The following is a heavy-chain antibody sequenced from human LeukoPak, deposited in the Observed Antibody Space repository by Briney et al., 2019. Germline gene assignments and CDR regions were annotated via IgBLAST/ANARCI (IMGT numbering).Heavy chain of an antibody. D-gene: IGHD4-23*01. CDR2: ISNNGGTT. Sequence: GGSLRLSCSASGFIFSSYAMYWVRQAPGKGLEYVSAISNNGGTTYYADSVKGRFTISRDNSKNTLYLQMSSLRPEDTAVYYCARVYGNSENWGQGTLVTVSS. CDR3: ARVYGNSEN. V-gene: IGHV3-64D*06. J-gene: IGHJ4*02. CDR1: GFIFSSYA.